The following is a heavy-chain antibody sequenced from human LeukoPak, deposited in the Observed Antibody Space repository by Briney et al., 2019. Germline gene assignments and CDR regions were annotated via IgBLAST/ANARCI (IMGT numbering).Heavy chain of an antibody. Sequence: GGSLRLSCAASEFIFSTYTMNWVRQAPGKGLEWVSSISSSSDYIYYADSVRGRFTISRDNAKNSLYSQMNSLRAEDTAVYYCARDPLLYSHRNFYYLDVWGKGTTVTVSS. CDR3: ARDPLLYSHRNFYYLDV. D-gene: IGHD2/OR15-2a*01. CDR2: ISSSSDYI. CDR1: EFIFSTYT. V-gene: IGHV3-21*01. J-gene: IGHJ6*03.